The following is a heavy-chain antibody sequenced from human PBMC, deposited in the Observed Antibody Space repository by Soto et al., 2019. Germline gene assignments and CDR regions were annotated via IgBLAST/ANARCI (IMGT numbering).Heavy chain of an antibody. CDR1: GFTFTSYD. V-gene: IGHV1-18*01. Sequence: GASVKVSCKASGFTFTSYDINWVRQATGQGLEWMGWISAYNGNTNYAQKFQGRVTMTTDTSTSTAYMEVRSLRFDDTAVYYCARGANPIDYWGQGTLVTVSS. CDR3: ARGANPIDY. CDR2: ISAYNGNT. J-gene: IGHJ4*02.